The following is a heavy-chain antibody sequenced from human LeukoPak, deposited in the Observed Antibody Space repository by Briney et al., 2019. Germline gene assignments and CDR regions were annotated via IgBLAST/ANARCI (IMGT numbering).Heavy chain of an antibody. D-gene: IGHD4-17*01. CDR2: INQDGSQT. CDR1: GFSFSSNC. V-gene: IGHV3-7*01. CDR3: EKYNDYDFYY. Sequence: GGSLRLSCAASGFSFSSNCMSWVRQAPGKGLEWVAKINQDGSQTTNVVSMTGRLSISRVNAKTSLHTQMNCLTADDTAVYYCEKYNDYDFYYWGQGNLVTVSP. J-gene: IGHJ4*02.